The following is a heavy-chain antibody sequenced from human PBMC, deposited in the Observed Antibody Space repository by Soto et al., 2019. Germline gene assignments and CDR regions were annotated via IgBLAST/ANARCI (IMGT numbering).Heavy chain of an antibody. V-gene: IGHV4-61*01. CDR2: INHSGST. J-gene: IGHJ6*02. CDR1: GCSVSSGSYY. Sequence: PSETLSLTFTVSGCSVSSGSYYCSCIRQPPGKGLEWIGEINHSGSTNYNPSLKSRVTISVDTSKNQFSLKLSSVTAADTAVYYCARLRPPIYYYYYGMDVWGQGTTVTVSS. CDR3: ARLRPPIYYYYYGMDV.